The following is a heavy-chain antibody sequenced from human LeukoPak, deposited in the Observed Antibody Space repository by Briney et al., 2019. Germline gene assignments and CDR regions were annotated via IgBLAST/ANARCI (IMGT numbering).Heavy chain of an antibody. D-gene: IGHD4-23*01. CDR1: GSTFSSYG. Sequence: PGRSLRLSCAASGSTFSSYGMHWVRQAPGKGLEWVAVIWYDGSNKYYADSVKGRFTISRDNSKNTLYLQMNSLRAEDTAVYYCASTLRRWYFDYWGQGTLVTVSS. CDR3: ASTLRRWYFDY. V-gene: IGHV3-33*01. CDR2: IWYDGSNK. J-gene: IGHJ4*02.